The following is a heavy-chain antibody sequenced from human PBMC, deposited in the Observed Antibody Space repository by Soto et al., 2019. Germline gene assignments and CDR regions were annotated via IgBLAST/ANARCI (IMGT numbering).Heavy chain of an antibody. J-gene: IGHJ4*02. D-gene: IGHD1-26*01. CDR3: ARARGVGATAGFDY. CDR1: GGSISSYY. V-gene: IGHV4-59*01. CDR2: IYYSGST. Sequence: SETLSLTCTVSGGSISSYYWSWIRQPPGKGLEWIGYIYYSGSTNYNPSLKSRVTISVDTSKNQFSLKLSSVTAADTAVYYCARARGVGATAGFDYWGQGTLVTVSS.